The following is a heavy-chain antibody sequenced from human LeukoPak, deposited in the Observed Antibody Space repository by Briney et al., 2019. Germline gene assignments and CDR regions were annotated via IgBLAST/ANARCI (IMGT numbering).Heavy chain of an antibody. Sequence: GGSLRLSCAASGFIFSSYWMGWVRQPPGKGLEWVANIKHDGNEKYYVDSVKGRFTISRDNAKNSLYLQMNSLRAEDTALYYCAKDMGFSSSSGWFDPWGQGTLVTVSS. CDR1: GFIFSSYW. D-gene: IGHD6-6*01. CDR2: IKHDGNEK. V-gene: IGHV3-7*03. J-gene: IGHJ5*02. CDR3: AKDMGFSSSSGWFDP.